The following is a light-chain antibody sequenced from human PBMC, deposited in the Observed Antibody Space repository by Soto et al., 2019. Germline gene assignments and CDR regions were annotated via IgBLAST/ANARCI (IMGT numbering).Light chain of an antibody. J-gene: IGKJ4*01. CDR3: QQYDNLPLS. CDR1: QDISNY. Sequence: DIQMTQSPSSLSASVGDRVTITCQASQDISNYLNWYQQKPGKAPKLLIYDASNLETGAPSRFSGRGSGTDFTFTISSLQPEDIATFYCQQYDNLPLSFGGGTKVDIK. V-gene: IGKV1-33*01. CDR2: DAS.